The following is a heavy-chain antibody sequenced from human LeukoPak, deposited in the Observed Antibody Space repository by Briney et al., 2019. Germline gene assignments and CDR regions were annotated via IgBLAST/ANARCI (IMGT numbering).Heavy chain of an antibody. J-gene: IGHJ4*02. Sequence: GGSLRLSCAASGLTFSSYSMNWVRQAPGKGLEWVSSISSSSSYIYYADSVKGRFTISRDNAKNSLYLQMNSLRAEDTAVYYCARAGYYYDSSGYRPLGFDYWGQGTLVTVSS. CDR3: ARAGYYYDSSGYRPLGFDY. V-gene: IGHV3-21*01. CDR1: GLTFSSYS. D-gene: IGHD3-22*01. CDR2: ISSSSSYI.